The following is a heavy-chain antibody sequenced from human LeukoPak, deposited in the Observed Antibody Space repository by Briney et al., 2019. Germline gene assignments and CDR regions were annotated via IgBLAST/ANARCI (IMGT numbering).Heavy chain of an antibody. D-gene: IGHD3-10*01. CDR2: INSNNGGP. Sequence: ASVTVSCKASGYTFTDYYIHWMRQAPGQGLEWLGWINSNNGGPNYAHKLQGWVTMTWDTSTTTAYMELSSLNSDDTAVYYCARDGRHYGQFDYWGQGTLVIVSS. V-gene: IGHV1-2*04. CDR3: ARDGRHYGQFDY. J-gene: IGHJ4*02. CDR1: GYTFTDYY.